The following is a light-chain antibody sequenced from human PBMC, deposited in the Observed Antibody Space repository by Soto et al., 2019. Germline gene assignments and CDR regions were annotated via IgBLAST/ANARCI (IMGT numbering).Light chain of an antibody. CDR3: QQSYNTLA. Sequence: IQMTQSPSSLSSSVGDRVTITCRASQSISSYLNWYQQKPGKAPKLLIYAASSLQSGVPSRFSGSGSGTDFTLTISSLQPEDFATYYCQQSYNTLAFGPGTKADIK. J-gene: IGKJ3*01. V-gene: IGKV1-39*01. CDR2: AAS. CDR1: QSISSY.